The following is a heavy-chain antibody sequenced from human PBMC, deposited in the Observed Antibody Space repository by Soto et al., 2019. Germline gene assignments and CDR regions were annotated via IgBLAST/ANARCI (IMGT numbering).Heavy chain of an antibody. CDR1: GFTVSNYH. J-gene: IGHJ4*02. Sequence: EVQLVESGGGLVQPGESLRLSCAASGFTVSNYHMTWVRQAPGKGLEWVSAVYADGATSHADSVKDRFTVSRDNSRNTSNFQRSGLRAEDTAVYYCARSGGGLDYWGQGTLVTVSS. D-gene: IGHD3-10*01. CDR3: ARSGGGLDY. V-gene: IGHV3-66*01. CDR2: VYADGAT.